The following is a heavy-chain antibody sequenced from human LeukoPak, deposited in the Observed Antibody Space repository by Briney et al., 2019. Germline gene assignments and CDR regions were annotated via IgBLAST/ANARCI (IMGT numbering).Heavy chain of an antibody. CDR1: GYTFTSYD. CDR2: MNPNSGNT. J-gene: IGHJ6*03. D-gene: IGHD6-13*01. V-gene: IGHV1-8*01. CDR3: GREGIAAAGTRYYYYMDV. Sequence: ASVKVSCKASGYTFTSYDINWVRQATGQGLEWMGWMNPNSGNTGYAQKFQGRVTMTRNTSISTAYMELSSLRSEDTAVYYCGREGIAAAGTRYYYYMDVWGKGTTVTVSS.